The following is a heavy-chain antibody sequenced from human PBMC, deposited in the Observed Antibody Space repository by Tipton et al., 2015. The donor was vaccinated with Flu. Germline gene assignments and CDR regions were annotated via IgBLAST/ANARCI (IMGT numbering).Heavy chain of an antibody. V-gene: IGHV4-61*02. J-gene: IGHJ4*02. Sequence: TLSLTCNVSGDSISTGSHYWNWIRQPAGKGLEWIGRIYTSGSATYNPSLKSRVTISMDTSKNQFSLKLSSVTATDTAVYFCARDYCSGGICYPDYWGQGTLVTVSS. CDR3: ARDYCSGGICYPDY. CDR1: GDSISTGSHY. CDR2: IYTSGSA. D-gene: IGHD2-15*01.